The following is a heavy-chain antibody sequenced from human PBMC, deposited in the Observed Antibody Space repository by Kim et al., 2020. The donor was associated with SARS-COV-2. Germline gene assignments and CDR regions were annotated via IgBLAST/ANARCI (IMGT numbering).Heavy chain of an antibody. CDR3: ARHKGNTIFGVVIIDAFDI. Sequence: SETLSLTCTVSGGSISSSSYYWGWIRQPPGNGLEWIGSIYYSGSTYYNPSLKSRVTISVDTSKNQFSLKLSSVTAADTAVYYCARHKGNTIFGVVIIDAFDIGGQGTMVTVSS. D-gene: IGHD3-3*01. CDR1: GGSISSSSYY. J-gene: IGHJ3*02. CDR2: IYYSGST. V-gene: IGHV4-39*01.